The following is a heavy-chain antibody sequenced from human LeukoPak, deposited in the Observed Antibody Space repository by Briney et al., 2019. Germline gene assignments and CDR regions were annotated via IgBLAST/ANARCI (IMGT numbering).Heavy chain of an antibody. V-gene: IGHV3-53*01. Sequence: PGGCLRLSCAASGFIVSSYYTSWVRQAPGKGLEWVSVIYSGGSTYYAGSVKGRFTISRDSSKNTLYLQMNSLRVDDTAVYFCARGLCSGVSCYRPYGLDVWGQGTTVTVSS. CDR1: GFIVSSYY. CDR2: IYSGGST. D-gene: IGHD2-15*01. CDR3: ARGLCSGVSCYRPYGLDV. J-gene: IGHJ6*02.